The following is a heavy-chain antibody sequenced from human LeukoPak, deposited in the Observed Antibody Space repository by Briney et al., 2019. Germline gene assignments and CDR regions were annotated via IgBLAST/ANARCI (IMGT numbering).Heavy chain of an antibody. CDR2: IYYSGNT. V-gene: IGHV4-59*08. J-gene: IGHJ5*02. Sequence: PSETLSLTCTASGGSISSNYWSWIRQPPGKGLEWIGYIYYSGNTYYNASLKSRVTISVDTSKNQFSLKLSSVTAADTAVYYCARLPMVRGVIIKFDPWGQGTLVTVSS. CDR1: GGSISSNY. CDR3: ARLPMVRGVIIKFDP. D-gene: IGHD3-10*01.